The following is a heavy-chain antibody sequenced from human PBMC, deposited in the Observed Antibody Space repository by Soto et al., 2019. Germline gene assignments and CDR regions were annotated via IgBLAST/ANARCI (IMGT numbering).Heavy chain of an antibody. CDR3: ARGRIQLWLAAPYYYYGMDV. CDR2: INHSGST. V-gene: IGHV4-34*01. Sequence: PSETLSLTCAVYGGSFSGYYWSRIRQPPGKGLEWIGEINHSGSTNYNPSLKSRVTISVDTSKNQFSLKLSSVTAADTAVYYCARGRIQLWLAAPYYYYGMDVWGQGTTVTVSS. J-gene: IGHJ6*02. D-gene: IGHD5-18*01. CDR1: GGSFSGYY.